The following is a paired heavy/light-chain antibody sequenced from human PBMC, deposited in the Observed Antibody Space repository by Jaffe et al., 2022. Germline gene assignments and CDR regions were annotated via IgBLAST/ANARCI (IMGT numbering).Light chain of an antibody. CDR2: DPS. Sequence: EIVLTQSPATLSLSPGERATLSCRASQSVSSYLAWYQQKPGQAPRLLIYDPSNRATGIPARFSGSGSGTDFTLTISSLEPEDFAVYYCQQRSNWPLTFGGGTKVEIK. CDR3: QQRSNWPLT. CDR1: QSVSSY. V-gene: IGKV3-11*01. J-gene: IGKJ4*01.
Heavy chain of an antibody. CDR1: GYSISSAYY. Sequence: QVQLQESGPGLVKPSETLSLTCAISGYSISSAYYWGWIRQPPGKGLEWIGSIYHSGSTFYNPSLKSRVTISVDTSKDQFSLKLSSVTAADTAMYYCASAGRAMPGEYFQHWGQGALVTVSS. J-gene: IGHJ1*01. CDR3: ASAGRAMPGEYFQH. CDR2: IYHSGST. V-gene: IGHV4-38-2*01. D-gene: IGHD2-2*01.